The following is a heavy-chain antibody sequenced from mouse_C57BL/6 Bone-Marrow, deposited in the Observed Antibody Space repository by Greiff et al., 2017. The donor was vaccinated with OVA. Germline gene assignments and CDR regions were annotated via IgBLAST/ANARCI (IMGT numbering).Heavy chain of an antibody. J-gene: IGHJ3*01. V-gene: IGHV1-42*01. Sequence: VQLKESGPELVKPGASVKISCKASGYSFTGYYMNWVKQSPEKSLEWIGEINPSTGGTTYNQKFKAKATLTVDKSSSTAYMQLKSLTSEDSAVYYCARRGLWFAYWGQGTLVTVSA. CDR2: INPSTGGT. CDR3: ARRGLWFAY. CDR1: GYSFTGYY. D-gene: IGHD2-2*01.